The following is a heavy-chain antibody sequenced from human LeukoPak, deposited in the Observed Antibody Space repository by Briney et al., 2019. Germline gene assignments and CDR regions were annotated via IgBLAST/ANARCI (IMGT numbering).Heavy chain of an antibody. Sequence: GASVKVSCKASGGTFSSYAISWVRQAPGQGLEWMGGIIPIFGTANYAQTFQGRVTITADESTSTAYMELSSLRSEDTAVYYCARAWYYYGSGSYDRFDPWGQGTLVTVSS. V-gene: IGHV1-69*13. CDR2: IIPIFGTA. CDR3: ARAWYYYGSGSYDRFDP. D-gene: IGHD3-10*01. CDR1: GGTFSSYA. J-gene: IGHJ5*02.